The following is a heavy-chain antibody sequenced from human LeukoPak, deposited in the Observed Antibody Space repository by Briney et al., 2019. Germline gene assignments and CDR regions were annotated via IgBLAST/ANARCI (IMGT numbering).Heavy chain of an antibody. D-gene: IGHD6-13*01. CDR1: GDSVSSNSAA. CDR2: TYYRSKWYN. CDR3: AGAIAAAGSFPGDY. V-gene: IGHV6-1*01. Sequence: SQTLSLTCAISGDSVSSNSAAWNWIRQSPSRGLEWLGRTYYRSKWYNDYAVSVKSRITINPDTSKNQFSLQLNSVTPEDTAVYYCAGAIAAAGSFPGDYWGQGTLVTVSS. J-gene: IGHJ4*02.